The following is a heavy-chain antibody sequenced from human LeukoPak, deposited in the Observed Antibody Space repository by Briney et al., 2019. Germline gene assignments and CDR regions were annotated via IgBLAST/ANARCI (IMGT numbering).Heavy chain of an antibody. Sequence: TSETLSLTCTVSGYSISSGYYWGWIRQPPGKGLECIASIHHSGSTHYTPSLESRVAMSMDTSKNQFSLKLSSVTAADTAVYYCARYGNAFDLWGQGTMVTVSS. CDR3: ARYGNAFDL. CDR1: GYSISSGYY. V-gene: IGHV4-38-2*02. J-gene: IGHJ3*01. D-gene: IGHD1-1*01. CDR2: IHHSGST.